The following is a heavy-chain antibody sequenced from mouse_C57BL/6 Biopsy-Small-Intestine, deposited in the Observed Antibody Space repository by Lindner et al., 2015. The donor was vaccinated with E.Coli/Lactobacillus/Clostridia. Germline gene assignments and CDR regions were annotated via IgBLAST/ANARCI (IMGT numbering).Heavy chain of an antibody. V-gene: IGHV1-9*01. CDR2: ILPGSGGT. CDR3: ARQDYGSSFY. CDR1: GYTFTGYW. D-gene: IGHD1-1*01. Sequence: VQLQESGAELMKPGASVKLSCKATGYTFTGYWIEWVKQRPGHGLEWIGEILPGSGGTNYNEKFKGKATFTADTSSNTAYMQLSSLTTEDSAIYYCARQDYGSSFYWGQGTTLTVSS. J-gene: IGHJ2*01.